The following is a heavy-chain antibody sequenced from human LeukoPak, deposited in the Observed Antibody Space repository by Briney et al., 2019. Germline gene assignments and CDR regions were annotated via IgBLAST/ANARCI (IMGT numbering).Heavy chain of an antibody. CDR3: ARRITMVRGVPVFDY. CDR1: GYSISSGYY. CDR2: IYYSGST. D-gene: IGHD3-10*01. J-gene: IGHJ4*02. V-gene: IGHV4-61*01. Sequence: KPSETLSLTCTVSGYSISSGYYWGWIRQPPGKGLEWIGYIYYSGSTNYNPSLKSRVTISVDTSKNQFSLKLSSVTAADTAVYYCARRITMVRGVPVFDYWGQGTLVTVSS.